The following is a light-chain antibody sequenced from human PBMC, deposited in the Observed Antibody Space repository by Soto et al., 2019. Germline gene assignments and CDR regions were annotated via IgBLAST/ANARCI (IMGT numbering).Light chain of an antibody. CDR1: QDISRW. V-gene: IGKV1-12*01. CDR3: QQADSFTT. J-gene: IGKJ3*01. Sequence: DIHRTQAPSSVSASVGDRVTITCRASQDISRWLAWYQQKPGKAPKLLIYAASSLQSGVPSRFSGSGSGTDFTLTISSLQPEDFATYYCQQADSFTTFGPGTKVDIK. CDR2: AAS.